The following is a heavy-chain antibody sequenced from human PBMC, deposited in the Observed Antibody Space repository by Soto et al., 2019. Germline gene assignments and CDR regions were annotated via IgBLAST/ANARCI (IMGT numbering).Heavy chain of an antibody. CDR2: MNPNSGNT. V-gene: IGHV1-8*01. D-gene: IGHD3-3*01. Sequence: QVQLVQSGAEVKKPGASVKVSCKASGYTFTSYDINWVRQATGQGLEWMGWMNPNSGNTGYAQKFQGRVTMTRNTSISTAYMELSSLRSEDTAVYYCARIKPGALVWLLSPHWYFDLWGRGTLVTVSS. CDR3: ARIKPGALVWLLSPHWYFDL. CDR1: GYTFTSYD. J-gene: IGHJ2*01.